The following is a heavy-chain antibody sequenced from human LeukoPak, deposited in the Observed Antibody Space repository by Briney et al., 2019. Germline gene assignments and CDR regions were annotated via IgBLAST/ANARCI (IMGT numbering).Heavy chain of an antibody. Sequence: GGSLRLSCAASGFTFSDYYMSWIRQAPGKGLEGVSYISSSGSTIYYADSVKGRFTISRDNAKKSLYLQMNSLRAEDTAVYYCAKLANDYGGNSVDYWGQGTLVTVSS. CDR3: AKLANDYGGNSVDY. CDR2: ISSSGSTI. J-gene: IGHJ4*02. V-gene: IGHV3-11*01. CDR1: GFTFSDYY. D-gene: IGHD4-23*01.